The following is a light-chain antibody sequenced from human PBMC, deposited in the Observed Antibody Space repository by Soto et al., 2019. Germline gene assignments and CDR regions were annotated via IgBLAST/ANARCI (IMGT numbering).Light chain of an antibody. V-gene: IGKV3-20*01. CDR1: ESVSTN. J-gene: IGKJ1*01. Sequence: EIEMTQSPATLSLAPGERVPLSCRASESVSTNLAWYQQKAGQAPRLLIYGASTRATGIPARFSGSGSGTDFTLTISRLEPEDFAVYYCQQYGSSPWTFGQGTKVDI. CDR3: QQYGSSPWT. CDR2: GAS.